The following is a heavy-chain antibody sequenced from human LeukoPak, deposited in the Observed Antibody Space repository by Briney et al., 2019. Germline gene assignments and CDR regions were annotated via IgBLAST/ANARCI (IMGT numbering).Heavy chain of an antibody. J-gene: IGHJ5*02. Sequence: SETLSLTCTVSGGSISSGCYYWSWIRQHPGKGLEWIGYIYYSGSTYYNPSLKSRVTISVDTSKNQFSLKLSSVTAADTAVYYCARGIVVVPAAIIWFDPWGQGTLVTVSS. V-gene: IGHV4-31*03. CDR1: GGSISSGCYY. CDR3: ARGIVVVPAAIIWFDP. CDR2: IYYSGST. D-gene: IGHD2-2*02.